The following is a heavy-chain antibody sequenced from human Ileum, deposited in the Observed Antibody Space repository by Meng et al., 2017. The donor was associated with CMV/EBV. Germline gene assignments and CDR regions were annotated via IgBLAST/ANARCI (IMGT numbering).Heavy chain of an antibody. CDR1: GGSLIGTNW. J-gene: IGHJ4*02. CDR2: IFHSGAT. V-gene: IGHV4-4*02. CDR3: GDPPAGY. Sequence: QVQLQESGPGLVKPSGTLSLTCVVSGGSLIGTNWWNWVRQPPGGGLEWIGEIFHSGATNYNPSLKSRVTISIDNSKNQFSLKLTSMTAADTAEYFCGDPPAGYWGQGILVTVS.